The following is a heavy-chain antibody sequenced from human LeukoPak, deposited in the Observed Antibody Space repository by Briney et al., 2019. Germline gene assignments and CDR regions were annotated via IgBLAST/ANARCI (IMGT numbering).Heavy chain of an antibody. V-gene: IGHV3-64D*09. CDR1: GFTFSTYA. CDR3: VKGRGGIQLYLSLDF. Sequence: GGSLRLSCSASGFTFSTYAMHWVRQAPGKGLEYVSGISSNGDDTYHADSVKGRFTISRDNSKNTLYLQMSSLRAEDTAVYYCVKGRGGIQLYLSLDFWGQGTLVTVSS. CDR2: ISSNGDDT. D-gene: IGHD5-18*01. J-gene: IGHJ4*02.